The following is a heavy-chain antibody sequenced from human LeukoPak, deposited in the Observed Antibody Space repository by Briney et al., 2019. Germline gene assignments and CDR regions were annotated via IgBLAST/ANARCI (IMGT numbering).Heavy chain of an antibody. CDR2: ISWNSASV. Sequence: GGSLRLSCEASGFTFDDYGMHWVRQAPGKGLEWVSSISWNSASVGYVDSVKGRFTISRDNAKKSLYLQMNSLRAEDTALYYCAKDYGYSSSWYDYWGQGTLITVSS. D-gene: IGHD6-13*01. V-gene: IGHV3-9*01. J-gene: IGHJ4*02. CDR3: AKDYGYSSSWYDY. CDR1: GFTFDDYG.